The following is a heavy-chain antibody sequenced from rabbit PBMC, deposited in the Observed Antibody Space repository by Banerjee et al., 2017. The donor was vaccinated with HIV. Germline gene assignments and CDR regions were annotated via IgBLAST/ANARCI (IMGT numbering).Heavy chain of an antibody. Sequence: QSLEESGGDLVKPGASLTLSCTASGFTLSSYWMSWVRQAPGKGLEWIGTIYAGSSGNTYYASWAKGRFTISKTSSTTVTLQMTSLTAADTATYFCAREVYAGGAGYGDVNLWGPGTLVTVS. D-gene: IGHD4-2*01. CDR2: IYAGSSGNT. CDR3: AREVYAGGAGYGDVNL. CDR1: GFTLSSYW. J-gene: IGHJ4*01. V-gene: IGHV1S40*01.